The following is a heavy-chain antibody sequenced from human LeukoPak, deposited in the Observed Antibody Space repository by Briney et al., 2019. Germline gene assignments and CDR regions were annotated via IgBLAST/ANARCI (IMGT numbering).Heavy chain of an antibody. CDR1: GGSISSSTYD. V-gene: IGHV4-39*01. J-gene: IGHJ4*02. Sequence: KSSETLSLTCTVSGGSISSSTYDWGWLRQPPGKGLEWIGSLYYSGSTYYNPSLKSRVTSSVDTSKNRFSLKLNSVTAADTAVYYCARSISSHVGGWYVWGQGTLVTVSS. D-gene: IGHD6-19*01. CDR3: ARSISSHVGGWYV. CDR2: LYYSGST.